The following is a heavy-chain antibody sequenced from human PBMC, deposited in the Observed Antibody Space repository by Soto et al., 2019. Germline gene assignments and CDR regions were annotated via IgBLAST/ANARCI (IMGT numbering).Heavy chain of an antibody. V-gene: IGHV3-30-3*01. CDR2: ISYDGSEK. J-gene: IGHJ6*02. CDR1: GFTFSSYA. Sequence: QVQLVESGGGVVQPGRSLRLSCAASGFTFSSYALNWVRQAPGKGLEWVAAISYDGSEKYYPDSVKGRFTISRDNSKNTLSLQMNSLRVEDTAVYYCARGGDCRHGYKYCYYYSLDVWGQGTTVTVSS. D-gene: IGHD2-15*01. CDR3: ARGGDCRHGYKYCYYYSLDV.